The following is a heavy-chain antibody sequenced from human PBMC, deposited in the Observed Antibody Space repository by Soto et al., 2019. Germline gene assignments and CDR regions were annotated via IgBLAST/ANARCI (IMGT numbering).Heavy chain of an antibody. D-gene: IGHD2-2*01. V-gene: IGHV3-23*01. Sequence: GGSLRLSCTASGFTFSTYAMSWVRQAPGKGLEWVSTISDSGSTYYADSVKGRFTISRDNSKNTLYLEMNSLRAEDTAVYYCAKDKGGIYCSRPRCLYSIDYRGPGTLVTVSS. CDR3: AKDKGGIYCSRPRCLYSIDY. CDR2: ISDSGST. J-gene: IGHJ4*02. CDR1: GFTFSTYA.